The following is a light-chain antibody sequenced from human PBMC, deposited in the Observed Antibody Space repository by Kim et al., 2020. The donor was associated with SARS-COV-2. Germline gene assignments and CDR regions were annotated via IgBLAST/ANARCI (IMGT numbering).Light chain of an antibody. J-gene: IGKJ1*01. CDR3: QQYYSYSWT. CDR1: QGISSY. CDR2: SAS. Sequence: ASTGDRVTITCRASQGISSYLAWYQQKPGKAPKLLICSASTLQSGVPSRFSGSGSGTDFTLTISCLQSEDFATYYCQQYYSYSWTFGQGTKVDIK. V-gene: IGKV1-8*01.